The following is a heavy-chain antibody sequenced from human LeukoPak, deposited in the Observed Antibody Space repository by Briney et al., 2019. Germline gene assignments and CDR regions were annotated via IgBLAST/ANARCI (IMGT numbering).Heavy chain of an antibody. Sequence: SVKVSCKTSGGTFNSHIFGWVRQAPGQGLEWMGRITPVIGSVKYAQKFQGRMSIFADGSTTTAYMELNSLTSEDTAVYFCTRVNLRGSQYNWFDPWGQGTLVTVSS. CDR3: TRVNLRGSQYNWFDP. V-gene: IGHV1-69*08. D-gene: IGHD1-26*01. J-gene: IGHJ5*02. CDR1: GGTFNSHI. CDR2: ITPVIGSV.